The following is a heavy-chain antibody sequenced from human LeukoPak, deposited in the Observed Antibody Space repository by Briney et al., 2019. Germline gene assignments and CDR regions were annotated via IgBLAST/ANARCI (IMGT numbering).Heavy chain of an antibody. Sequence: GGSLRLSCAASGFTFSSYGMHWVRQAPGKGLEWVAVIWYDGSIKYCADSVKGRFTISRDNPKNTLYLQMNSLRAEDTAVYYCARVGSGSYFLDGFDIWGQGTMVTVSS. D-gene: IGHD1-26*01. CDR1: GFTFSSYG. V-gene: IGHV3-33*01. CDR2: IWYDGSIK. CDR3: ARVGSGSYFLDGFDI. J-gene: IGHJ3*02.